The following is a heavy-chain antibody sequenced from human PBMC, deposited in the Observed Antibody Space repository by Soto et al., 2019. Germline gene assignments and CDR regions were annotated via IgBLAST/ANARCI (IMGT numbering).Heavy chain of an antibody. CDR1: GGTFSTYA. D-gene: IGHD1-7*01. Sequence: GAPGKVSFEASGGTFSTYAIRCVRQAPGQGRERMGGIIPIYRKVNYAPKFQGRVTMTADESPSIVYMELSSLRSDDTAVYYCASDDKPGADPPPGTSGFDYWGQGTPVTVSS. J-gene: IGHJ4*02. CDR2: IIPIYRKV. CDR3: ASDDKPGADPPPGTSGFDY. V-gene: IGHV1-69*13.